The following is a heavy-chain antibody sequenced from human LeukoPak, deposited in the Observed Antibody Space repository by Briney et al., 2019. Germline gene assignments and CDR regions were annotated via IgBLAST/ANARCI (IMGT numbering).Heavy chain of an antibody. CDR1: GFTFSSYG. CDR2: IRYDGNNK. V-gene: IGHV3-30*02. CDR3: AKVRYCSGVNCYPDDN. J-gene: IGHJ4*02. D-gene: IGHD2-15*01. Sequence: GGSLILSCAASGFTFSSYGMHWVRQAPGKGLNWVAFIRYDGNNKYYADSVKGRFTISRDNSKNMLYLEMNSLSTEDTAVYYCAKVRYCSGVNCYPDDNWGQGTLVTVSS.